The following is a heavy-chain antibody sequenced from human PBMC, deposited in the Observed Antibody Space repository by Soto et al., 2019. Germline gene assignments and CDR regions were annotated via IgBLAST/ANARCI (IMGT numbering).Heavy chain of an antibody. J-gene: IGHJ6*02. CDR3: ARGQQLAAAAYYYYYGMDV. D-gene: IGHD6-13*01. Sequence: ASVKVSCKASGYTFTSYGISWVRQAPGQGLEWMGWISAYNGNTNYAQKLQGRVTMTTDTSTSTAYMELRSLRSDDTAVYYCARGQQLAAAAYYYYYGMDVWVPETLLVTVSS. CDR2: ISAYNGNT. V-gene: IGHV1-18*01. CDR1: GYTFTSYG.